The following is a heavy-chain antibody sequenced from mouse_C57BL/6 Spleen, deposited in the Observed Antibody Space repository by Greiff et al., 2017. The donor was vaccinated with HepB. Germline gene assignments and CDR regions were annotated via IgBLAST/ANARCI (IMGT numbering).Heavy chain of an antibody. CDR3: ARKREGDAMDY. CDR1: GFTFSSYG. J-gene: IGHJ4*01. Sequence: EVKLMESGGDLVKPGGSLKLSCAASGFTFSSYGMSWVRQTPDKRLEWVATISSGGSYTYYPDSVKGRFTISRDNAKNTLYLQMSSLKSEDTAMYYCARKREGDAMDYWGQGTSVTVSS. V-gene: IGHV5-6*01. CDR2: ISSGGSYT.